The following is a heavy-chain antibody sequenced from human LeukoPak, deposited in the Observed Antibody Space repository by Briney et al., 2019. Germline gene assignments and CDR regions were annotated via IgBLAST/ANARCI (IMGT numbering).Heavy chain of an antibody. J-gene: IGHJ6*03. Sequence: SETLSLTCTVSGGSISSYYWSWIRQPPGKGLEWIGYIYYSGSTNYNPSLKSRVTISVDTSKNQFSLKLSSVTAADTAVYYCARVPGAGHYYYCYMDVWGKGTTVTVSS. CDR2: IYYSGST. V-gene: IGHV4-59*01. CDR3: ARVPGAGHYYYCYMDV. D-gene: IGHD6-19*01. CDR1: GGSISSYY.